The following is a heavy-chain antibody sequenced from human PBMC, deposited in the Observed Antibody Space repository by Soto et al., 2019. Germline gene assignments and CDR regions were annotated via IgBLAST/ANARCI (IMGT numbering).Heavy chain of an antibody. Sequence: QITLKESGPTLVKPTQSLTLTCTFSGFSLSTTGLGVGWIRQPPGKALEWLALIYWNDDKRYSPSLESRLTITKDTSKNQVVLTMTNMNPLDTATYYCAYTTYRNAFRMSYDYWGQGTLVTVSS. J-gene: IGHJ4*02. CDR1: GFSLSTTGLG. D-gene: IGHD1-1*01. CDR3: AYTTYRNAFRMSYDY. CDR2: IYWNDDK. V-gene: IGHV2-5*01.